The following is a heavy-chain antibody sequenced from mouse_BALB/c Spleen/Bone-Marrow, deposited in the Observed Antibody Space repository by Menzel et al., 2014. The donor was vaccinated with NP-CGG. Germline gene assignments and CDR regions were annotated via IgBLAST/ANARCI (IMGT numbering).Heavy chain of an antibody. CDR2: IPYSGST. CDR1: GYSITSGYS. Sequence: EVQPQQSGPDLVKPSQSLSLTCTVTGYSITSGYSWHWIRQFPGNKLEWMGYIPYSGSTNYNPSLKSRISITRDTSKNHFFLQLNSVTTEDTASYYCARGGEYGSSSFDYWGQGTTLTVSS. D-gene: IGHD1-1*01. CDR3: ARGGEYGSSSFDY. V-gene: IGHV3-1*02. J-gene: IGHJ2*01.